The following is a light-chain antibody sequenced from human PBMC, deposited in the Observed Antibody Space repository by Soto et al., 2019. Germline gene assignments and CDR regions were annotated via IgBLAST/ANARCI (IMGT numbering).Light chain of an antibody. J-gene: IGKJ2*01. CDR3: QQDNSYPYT. CDR1: ENIKSW. Sequence: DIQMTQSPSTLSASVGDRVTIACRASENIKSWLAWYQQQPGKDPKLLIYKASSLQSGVPSRFSGSGSGTEFTLTISSLQADDFATYFCQQDNSYPYTFGQGTQLEIK. V-gene: IGKV1-5*03. CDR2: KAS.